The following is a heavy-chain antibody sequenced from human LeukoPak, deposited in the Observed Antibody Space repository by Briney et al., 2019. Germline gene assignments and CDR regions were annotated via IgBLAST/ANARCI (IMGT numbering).Heavy chain of an antibody. CDR3: ARGLLVWGTRDAFDI. D-gene: IGHD2-8*02. CDR2: ISAYNGNT. J-gene: IGHJ3*02. CDR1: GYTFTSYG. V-gene: IGHV1-18*01. Sequence: ASVKVSCKASGYTFTSYGISWVRQAPGQGLEWMGWISAYNGNTNYAQKLQGRVTMTTDTSTSTAYMELRSLRSDDTAVYYCARGLLVWGTRDAFDIWGQGTMVTVSS.